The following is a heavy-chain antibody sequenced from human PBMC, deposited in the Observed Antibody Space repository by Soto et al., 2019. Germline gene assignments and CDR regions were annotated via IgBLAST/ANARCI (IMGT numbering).Heavy chain of an antibody. J-gene: IGHJ4*02. CDR2: IYYSGST. V-gene: IGHV4-31*03. D-gene: IGHD2-2*01. Sequence: PSETLSLTCTVSGGSISSGGYYWSWIRQHPGKGLEWIGYIYYSGSTYYNPSLKSRVTISVDTSKNQFSLKLSSVTAADTAVYYCARVASAMTIDYWGQGTLVTVSS. CDR1: GGSISSGGYY. CDR3: ARVASAMTIDY.